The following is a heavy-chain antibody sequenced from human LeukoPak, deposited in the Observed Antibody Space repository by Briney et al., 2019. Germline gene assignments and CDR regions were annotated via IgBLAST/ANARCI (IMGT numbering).Heavy chain of an antibody. CDR3: ARDRDYLPRGYYFAVDV. CDR2: IWYDGSNK. CDR1: GFTFSSYG. J-gene: IGHJ6*02. V-gene: IGHV3-33*01. D-gene: IGHD4/OR15-4a*01. Sequence: GGCLRLSCTASGFTFSSYGMHWVRQAPGKGLEWVAVIWYDGSNKYYADSVEGRFTISRDNSKNTLYLQMNSLRAEDSGVYFCARDRDYLPRGYYFAVDVWGQGTTVTVSS.